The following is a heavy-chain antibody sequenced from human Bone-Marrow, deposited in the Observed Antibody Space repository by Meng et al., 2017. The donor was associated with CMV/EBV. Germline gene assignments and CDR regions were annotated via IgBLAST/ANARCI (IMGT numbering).Heavy chain of an antibody. Sequence: GSLRLSCTVSGGSISSYYWSWIRQPPGKALEWIGYIYYIGSTSYNPSLKSRVTISIDTSKNQFSLRLSSATAADTAVYFCARQRSGYCSGTSCYDPYYFDFWGQGALVTVSS. V-gene: IGHV4-59*01. CDR3: ARQRSGYCSGTSCYDPYYFDF. J-gene: IGHJ4*02. D-gene: IGHD2-2*03. CDR2: IYYIGST. CDR1: GGSISSYY.